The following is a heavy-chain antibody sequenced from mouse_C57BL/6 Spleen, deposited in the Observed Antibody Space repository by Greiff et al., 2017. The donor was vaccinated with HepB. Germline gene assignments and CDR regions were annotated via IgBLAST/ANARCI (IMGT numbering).Heavy chain of an antibody. CDR1: GFTFSDYG. J-gene: IGHJ1*03. Sequence: EVKLMESGGGLVKPGGSLKLSCAASGFTFSDYGMHWVRQAPEKGLEWVAYISSGSSTIYYADTVKGRFTISRDNANNTLFLQMNRLRSEDTAMYYCARRAFEAHWYFDVWGKGTTVTVSS. CDR2: ISSGSSTI. V-gene: IGHV5-17*01. CDR3: ARRAFEAHWYFDV. D-gene: IGHD3-3*01.